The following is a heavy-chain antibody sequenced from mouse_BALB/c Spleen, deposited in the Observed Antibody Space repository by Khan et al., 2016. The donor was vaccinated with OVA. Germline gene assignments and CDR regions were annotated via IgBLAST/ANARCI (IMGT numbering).Heavy chain of an antibody. Sequence: EVQLQESGPGLVNPSQSLSLTCSVTGYSITSGYYWNWIRQFPGNKLEWMGYIRYDGSDNYNPSPQNRISISRDTSKNQVFLKLNYVTNEATATLDCARGGSSGPAWFAYWGQGTLVTVAA. CDR2: IRYDGSD. V-gene: IGHV3-6*02. J-gene: IGHJ3*01. CDR1: GYSITSGYY. D-gene: IGHD3-1*01. CDR3: ARGGSSGPAWFAY.